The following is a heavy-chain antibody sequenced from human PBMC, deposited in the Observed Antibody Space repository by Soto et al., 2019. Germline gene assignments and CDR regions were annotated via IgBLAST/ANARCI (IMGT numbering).Heavy chain of an antibody. D-gene: IGHD3-22*01. CDR2: IDWEDEK. CDR3: ARLRVDSSCYHLGI. V-gene: IGHV2-70*01. Sequence: SGPWLVNPTQTLTLTCSFSGFSLNTVSMCVIWIRQTPGKALEWLALIDWEDEKFYSASLKTRITISSDTSKNQVVLTMTNMNPWDTCTYYCARLRVDSSCYHLGIWGLGTIVTVSS. CDR1: GFSLNTVSMC. J-gene: IGHJ4*02.